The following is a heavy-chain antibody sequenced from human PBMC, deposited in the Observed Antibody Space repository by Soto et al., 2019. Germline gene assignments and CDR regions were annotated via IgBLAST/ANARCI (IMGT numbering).Heavy chain of an antibody. CDR1: GFTFTSYW. Sequence: EVRLVESGGGLVQPGGSLRLSCVASGFTFTSYWMSWVRQAPGKGLEWVANIKGDGSEKRYVDSVKVRLTISRDNAKNSVYLQMNSLRVEDTALYYCGRDEVRNGVGVWGQGTTVTVSS. V-gene: IGHV3-7*01. J-gene: IGHJ6*02. CDR2: IKGDGSEK. CDR3: GRDEVRNGVGV.